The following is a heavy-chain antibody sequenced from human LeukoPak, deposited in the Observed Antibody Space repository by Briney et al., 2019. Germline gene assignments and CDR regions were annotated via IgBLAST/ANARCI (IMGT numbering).Heavy chain of an antibody. V-gene: IGHV1-69*04. CDR1: GGTFSSYA. CDR3: ARAMVRGVNSGYYYYGMDV. Sequence: ASVKVSCKASGGTFSSYAISWVRQAPGQGLEWMGRIIPILGIANYAQKFQGRVTITADKSTSTAYVELSSLRSEDTAVYYCARAMVRGVNSGYYYYGMDVWGQGTTVTVSS. D-gene: IGHD3-10*01. J-gene: IGHJ6*02. CDR2: IIPILGIA.